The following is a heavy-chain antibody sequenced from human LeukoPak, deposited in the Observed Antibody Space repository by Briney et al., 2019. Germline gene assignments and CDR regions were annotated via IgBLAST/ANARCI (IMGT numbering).Heavy chain of an antibody. CDR3: ARTYDFGRGPPGDAFDN. D-gene: IGHD3-3*01. CDR1: GFTFSTNS. Sequence: GGSLRLSCAASGFTFSTNSMSWVRQAPGKGLEWLSAISGNGDSTYYADSVKGRFAISRDNSRNTLYLQVNSLRADDTAVYYCARTYDFGRGPPGDAFDNWGPGTWVIVSS. V-gene: IGHV3-23*01. J-gene: IGHJ3*02. CDR2: ISGNGDST.